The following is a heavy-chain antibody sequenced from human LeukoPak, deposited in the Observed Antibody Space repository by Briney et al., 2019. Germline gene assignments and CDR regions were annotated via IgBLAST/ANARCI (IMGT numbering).Heavy chain of an antibody. V-gene: IGHV3-7*01. D-gene: IGHD5-18*01. J-gene: IGHJ4*02. CDR2: IKDDGSET. CDR3: AREPRGYSYGL. CDR1: RFTFSNYW. Sequence: PGGSLRLSCAASRFTFSNYWMAWVRQAPGKGLEWVANIKDDGSETYYVASVKGRFTISRDNAKHSLYLQMNSLRAEDTAVYYCAREPRGYSYGLWGRGTLVTVSS.